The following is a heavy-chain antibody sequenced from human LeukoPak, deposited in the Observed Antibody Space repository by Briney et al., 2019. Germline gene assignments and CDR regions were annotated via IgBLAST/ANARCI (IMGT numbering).Heavy chain of an antibody. J-gene: IGHJ5*02. D-gene: IGHD3-10*01. CDR2: ISSSGSTI. CDR3: ARGLPYGSGTSLDP. Sequence: QPGGSLRLSCVTSKFTFSSYEMNWVRQAPGEGLEWVSYISSSGSTIYYADSVKGRFTISRDNAKKSLYLQMNSLRAEDTAVYYCARGLPYGSGTSLDPWGQGTLVTVSS. V-gene: IGHV3-48*03. CDR1: KFTFSSYE.